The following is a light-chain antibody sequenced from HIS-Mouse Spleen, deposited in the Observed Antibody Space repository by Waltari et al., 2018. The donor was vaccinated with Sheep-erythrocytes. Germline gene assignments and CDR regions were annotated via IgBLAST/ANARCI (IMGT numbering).Light chain of an antibody. CDR1: ALPKKY. CDR2: EDS. Sequence: SYELTQPPSVSVYPGQTARITCSGDALPKKYAYWYQQKSGQAPVLVIVEDSKRPSGIPERFSGSSSGTMATLTISGAQVEDEADYYCYSTDSSGNHSVFGGGTKLTVL. CDR3: YSTDSSGNHSV. J-gene: IGLJ2*01. V-gene: IGLV3-10*01.